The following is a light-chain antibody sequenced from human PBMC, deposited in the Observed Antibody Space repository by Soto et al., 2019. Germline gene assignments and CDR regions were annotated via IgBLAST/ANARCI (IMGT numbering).Light chain of an antibody. CDR2: AAF. CDR1: QSISSY. J-gene: IGKJ5*01. Sequence: DIQMTQSPSSLSASVGDRVTITCRASQSISSYLNWYQQKPGKAPKLLIYAAFSLQSGVPSRFSGSGSGTDFTLTISSLQPEDFATYYYQQSYSTPITFGQGPRLEIK. CDR3: QQSYSTPIT. V-gene: IGKV1-39*01.